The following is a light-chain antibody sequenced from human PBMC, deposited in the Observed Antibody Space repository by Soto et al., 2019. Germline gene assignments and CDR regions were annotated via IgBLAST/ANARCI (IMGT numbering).Light chain of an antibody. CDR1: SSDVGSYKY. V-gene: IGLV2-14*01. J-gene: IGLJ2*01. CDR3: SSDRSSGL. CDR2: EVS. Sequence: QSVLTQPASVSGSPGQSITISCTGTSSDVGSYKYISWYQHRPGRAPKLIIYEVSKRPSGVSTRFSGSKSGNTASLTISGLQAEDEADYYCSSDRSSGLFGGGTELTVL.